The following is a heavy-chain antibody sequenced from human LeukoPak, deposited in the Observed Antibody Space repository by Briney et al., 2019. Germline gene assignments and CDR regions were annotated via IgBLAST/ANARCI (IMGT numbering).Heavy chain of an antibody. Sequence: PSETLSLTCTVSGGSISSYYWSWIRQPPGKGLEWIGYIYYSGSTNYNPSLKSRVTISVDTSKNQFSLKLSSVTAADTAVYYCARVGFLEWLAPDYWGQRTLVTVSS. CDR1: GGSISSYY. CDR2: IYYSGST. J-gene: IGHJ4*02. CDR3: ARVGFLEWLAPDY. D-gene: IGHD3-3*01. V-gene: IGHV4-59*01.